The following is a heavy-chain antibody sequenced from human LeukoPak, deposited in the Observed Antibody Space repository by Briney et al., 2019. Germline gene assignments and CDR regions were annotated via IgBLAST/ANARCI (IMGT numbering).Heavy chain of an antibody. D-gene: IGHD6-13*01. CDR2: INPNSGGT. Sequence: ASVTVSCKAPGYTFTGYYIHWVRQAPGQGLEWMGWINPNSGGTNYAQKFQGRVTMTRDTSISTAYMELSRLRSDDTAVYYCAREDPGSSEPWGQGTLVTVSS. CDR3: AREDPGSSEP. J-gene: IGHJ5*02. V-gene: IGHV1-2*02. CDR1: GYTFTGYY.